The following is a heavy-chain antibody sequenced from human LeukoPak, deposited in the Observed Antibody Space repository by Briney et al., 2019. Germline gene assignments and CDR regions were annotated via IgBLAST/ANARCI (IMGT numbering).Heavy chain of an antibody. CDR1: GYTFTGYY. J-gene: IGHJ3*02. V-gene: IGHV1-2*02. CDR3: ARLSDDYVWGSYRFDAFDI. D-gene: IGHD3-16*02. CDR2: INPNSGGT. Sequence: ASVKFSCKASGYTFTGYYMHWVRQAPGQGLEWMGWINPNSGGTNYAQKFQGRVTMTRDTSISTAYMELSRLRSDDTAVYYCARLSDDYVWGSYRFDAFDIWGQGTMVTVSS.